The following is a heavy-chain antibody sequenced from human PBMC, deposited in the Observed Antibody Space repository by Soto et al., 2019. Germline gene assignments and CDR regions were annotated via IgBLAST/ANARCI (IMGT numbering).Heavy chain of an antibody. CDR1: GGTFSSYA. CDR2: IIPIFGTA. Sequence: SVKVSCKASGGTFSSYAISWLRQAPGQGLEWMGGIIPIFGTANYAQKFQGRVTITADESTSTAYMELSSLRSEDTAVYYCARASGIAAAGDYYYGMDVWGQGTTVTVSS. CDR3: ARASGIAAAGDYYYGMDV. D-gene: IGHD6-13*01. J-gene: IGHJ6*02. V-gene: IGHV1-69*13.